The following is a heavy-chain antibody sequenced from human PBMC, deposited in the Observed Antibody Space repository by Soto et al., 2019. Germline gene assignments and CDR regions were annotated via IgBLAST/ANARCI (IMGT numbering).Heavy chain of an antibody. V-gene: IGHV4-39*01. D-gene: IGHD3-16*02. Sequence: QLQLQESGPGLVKPSETLSLTCTVSGGSISSSSYYWGWIRQPPGKGLEWIGSIYYSGSTYYNPYLKSLGTISVDTSKNQFSLKLSSVTAADTAVYYCARLSYDYVWGSYRYWGGFDYWGQGTLVTVSS. CDR1: GGSISSSSYY. J-gene: IGHJ4*02. CDR2: IYYSGST. CDR3: ARLSYDYVWGSYRYWGGFDY.